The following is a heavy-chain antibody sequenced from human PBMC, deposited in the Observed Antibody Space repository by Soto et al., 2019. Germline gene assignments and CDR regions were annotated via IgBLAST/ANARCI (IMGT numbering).Heavy chain of an antibody. CDR1: AGSISSSSYY. CDR2: IYYSGST. Sequence: SQTLSLTCTVSAGSISSSSYYGGWIRQPPGKGLEWIGSIYYSGSTYYNPSLKSRVTISVDTSKNQFSLKLSSVTAADTAVYYCASRLYHDSSGFEGVGIDACGRAPTVT. V-gene: IGHV4-39*01. D-gene: IGHD3-22*01. J-gene: IGHJ6*02. CDR3: ASRLYHDSSGFEGVGIDA.